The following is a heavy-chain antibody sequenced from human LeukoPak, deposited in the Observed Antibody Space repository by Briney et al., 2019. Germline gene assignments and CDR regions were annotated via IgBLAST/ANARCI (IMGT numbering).Heavy chain of an antibody. Sequence: GGSLRLSCAASGFTFSSYGMHWVRQAPGKGLEWVAVISYDGSNKYYADSVKGRFTISRDNSKNTLYLQMNSLRAEDTAVYYCAKDHIVGVLWFGEFYGMDVWGQGTTVTVSS. CDR1: GFTFSSYG. CDR2: ISYDGSNK. V-gene: IGHV3-30*18. CDR3: AKDHIVGVLWFGEFYGMDV. D-gene: IGHD3-10*01. J-gene: IGHJ6*02.